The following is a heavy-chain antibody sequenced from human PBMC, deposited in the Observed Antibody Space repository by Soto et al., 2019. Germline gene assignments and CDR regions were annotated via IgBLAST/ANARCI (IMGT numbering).Heavy chain of an antibody. D-gene: IGHD6-13*01. V-gene: IGHV4-34*01. J-gene: IGHJ5*02. Sequence: GSLRLSCAASGFTFSSYAMSWIRQPPGKGLEWIGEINHSGSTNYNPSLKSRVTISVDTSKNQFSLKLSSVTAADTAVYYCARKLSSSWYNWFDPWGQGTLVTVSS. CDR2: INHSGST. CDR1: GFTFSSYA. CDR3: ARKLSSSWYNWFDP.